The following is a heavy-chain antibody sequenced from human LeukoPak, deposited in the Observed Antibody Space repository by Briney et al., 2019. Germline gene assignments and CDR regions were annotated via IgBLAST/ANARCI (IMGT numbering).Heavy chain of an antibody. D-gene: IGHD1/OR15-1a*01. V-gene: IGHV4-59*01. Sequence: SETLSLTCTVSTGSMSTYYWNWIRQPPGKGLEWIGYIYCNGYTDYNPSLKSRVTISLHTSKNQFSLNLSSVTAADTAVYYCARDRHWTNDWVFDYWGQGTLVTVSS. CDR1: TGSMSTYY. CDR3: ARDRHWTNDWVFDY. CDR2: IYCNGYT. J-gene: IGHJ4*02.